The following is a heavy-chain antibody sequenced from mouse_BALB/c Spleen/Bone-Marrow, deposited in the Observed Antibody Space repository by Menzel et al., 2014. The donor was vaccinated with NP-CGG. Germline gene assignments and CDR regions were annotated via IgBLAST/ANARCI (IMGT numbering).Heavy chain of an antibody. J-gene: IGHJ2*01. CDR1: GYSITSDYA. Sequence: VQLQQSGPGLVKPSQSLSLTCSVTGYSITSDYACSWIRQFPGNKLEWMGYINYTGTTGYNPSLKSRLSITRDTSKNQFFLQLNSVTTEDTATYYCTRGGSYWGQGTTLTVSS. CDR2: INYTGTT. V-gene: IGHV3-2*02. D-gene: IGHD6-1*01. CDR3: TRGGSY.